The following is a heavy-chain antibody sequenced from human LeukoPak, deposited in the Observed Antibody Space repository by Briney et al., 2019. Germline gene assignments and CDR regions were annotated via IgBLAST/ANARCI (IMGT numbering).Heavy chain of an antibody. CDR1: GYTFTSYD. D-gene: IGHD6-13*01. Sequence: ASVKVSCKASGYTFTSYDINWVRQATGQGLEWMGWMNPNSGNTGYAQKFQGRVTMTRNTSISTAYMELSSLRSDDTAVYYCARGHSQQLVKNDAFDIWGQGTMVTVSS. J-gene: IGHJ3*02. CDR3: ARGHSQQLVKNDAFDI. V-gene: IGHV1-8*01. CDR2: MNPNSGNT.